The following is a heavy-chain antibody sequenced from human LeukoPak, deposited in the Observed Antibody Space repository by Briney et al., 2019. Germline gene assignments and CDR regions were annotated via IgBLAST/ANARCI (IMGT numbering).Heavy chain of an antibody. CDR1: GYSISSGYY. Sequence: SETLSLTCAVSGYSISSGYYWGWIRQPPGKGLEWIGSIYHSGSTYYNPSLKSRVIISVDTSKNQFSLKLSSVTAADTAVYYCASGSSSGYDMGYWGQGTLVTVSS. D-gene: IGHD5-12*01. V-gene: IGHV4-38-2*01. J-gene: IGHJ4*02. CDR3: ASGSSSGYDMGY. CDR2: IYHSGST.